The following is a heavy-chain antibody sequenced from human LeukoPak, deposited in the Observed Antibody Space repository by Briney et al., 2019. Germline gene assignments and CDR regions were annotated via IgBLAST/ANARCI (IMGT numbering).Heavy chain of an antibody. CDR2: MNPNSGNT. Sequence: ASVKVSCKASGYTFTSYDINWVRQATGQGLEWMGWMNPNSGNTGYAQKFQGRVTMTSNTSISTAYMELSSLRSEDTAVYYCARGPRFSYGSGSYPYFDYWGQGTLVTVSS. V-gene: IGHV1-8*01. CDR1: GYTFTSYD. D-gene: IGHD3-10*01. CDR3: ARGPRFSYGSGSYPYFDY. J-gene: IGHJ4*02.